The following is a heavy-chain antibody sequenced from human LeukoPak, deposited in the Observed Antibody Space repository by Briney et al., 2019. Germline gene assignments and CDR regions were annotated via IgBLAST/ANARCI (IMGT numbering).Heavy chain of an antibody. CDR3: AKGGGSVAAHYFDY. CDR1: GFTFSSYG. D-gene: IGHD6-6*01. CDR2: IWYDGSNK. V-gene: IGHV3-33*06. Sequence: PGGSLRLSCAASGFTFSSYGMHWVRQAPGKGLEWVAVIWYDGSNKYYADSVKGRFTISRDNSKNTLYLQMNSLRAEDTAVYYCAKGGGSVAAHYFDYWGQGTLVTVSS. J-gene: IGHJ4*02.